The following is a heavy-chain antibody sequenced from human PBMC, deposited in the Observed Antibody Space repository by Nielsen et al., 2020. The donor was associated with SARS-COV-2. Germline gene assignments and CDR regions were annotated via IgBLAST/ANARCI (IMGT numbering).Heavy chain of an antibody. Sequence: SETLSLTCTVSGGSINSGGYYWNWVRQNPGKGLEWIGHIHYGGTTNYNPSLESRATISLDTSKSQFSLTLSSVTAADTAVYYCAREADGGNSDYWGQGTLVTVSS. J-gene: IGHJ4*02. CDR2: IHYGGTT. CDR3: AREADGGNSDY. D-gene: IGHD4-23*01. CDR1: GGSINSGGYY. V-gene: IGHV4-31*03.